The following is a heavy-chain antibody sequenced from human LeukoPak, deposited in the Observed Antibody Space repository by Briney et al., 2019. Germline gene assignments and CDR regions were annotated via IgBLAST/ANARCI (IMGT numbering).Heavy chain of an antibody. J-gene: IGHJ4*02. CDR2: IYSGGST. CDR1: GFTVSSNY. V-gene: IGHV3-53*01. Sequence: PGGSLRLSCAASGFTVSSNYMSWVRQAPGKGLEWVSVIYSGGSTYYADSVKGRFTISRDNSKNTLYLQMNSLRAEDTAVYYCARWSVVTNFDYWGQGTLVTVSS. D-gene: IGHD4-23*01. CDR3: ARWSVVTNFDY.